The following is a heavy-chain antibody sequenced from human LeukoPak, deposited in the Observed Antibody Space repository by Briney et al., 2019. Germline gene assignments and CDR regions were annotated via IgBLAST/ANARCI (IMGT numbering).Heavy chain of an antibody. J-gene: IGHJ5*02. CDR1: GYKLTNNW. D-gene: IGHD2-21*01. Sequence: TGESLKISCKISGYKLTNNWIGWVRQVPGKGLEWMGIIYPGDSDTRYSPSFQGQVTISADKSISTAYLQWSSLKASDTAMYYCARGEGLNWFDPWGQGTLVTVSS. V-gene: IGHV5-51*01. CDR3: ARGEGLNWFDP. CDR2: IYPGDSDT.